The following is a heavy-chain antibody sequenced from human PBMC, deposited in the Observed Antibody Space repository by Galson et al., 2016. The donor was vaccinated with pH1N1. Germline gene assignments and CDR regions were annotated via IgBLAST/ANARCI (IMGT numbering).Heavy chain of an antibody. D-gene: IGHD2-2*01. CDR2: INTNTGNP. CDR3: ARSHCSSTSCYGGSYYYYGMDV. V-gene: IGHV7-4-1*04. CDR1: GYTFTSNA. J-gene: IGHJ6*02. Sequence: SVKVSCKASGYTFTSNAMNWVRQAPGQGLEWMGWINTNTGNPTYAQGFTGRFVFSLDTSVSMAYLQISSLKAEDTAVYYCARSHCSSTSCYGGSYYYYGMDVWGQGTTVTVSS.